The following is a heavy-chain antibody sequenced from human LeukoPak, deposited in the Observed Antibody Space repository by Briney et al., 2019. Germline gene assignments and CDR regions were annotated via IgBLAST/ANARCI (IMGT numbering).Heavy chain of an antibody. Sequence: PSETLSLTRTVSGGSISSYYWSWIRQPPGKGLEWIGYIYYSGSTNYNPSLKSRVTISVDTSKNQFSLKLSSVTAADTAVYYCARGDLFDYWGQGTLVTVSS. CDR2: IYYSGST. CDR1: GGSISSYY. CDR3: ARGDLFDY. V-gene: IGHV4-59*01. J-gene: IGHJ4*02.